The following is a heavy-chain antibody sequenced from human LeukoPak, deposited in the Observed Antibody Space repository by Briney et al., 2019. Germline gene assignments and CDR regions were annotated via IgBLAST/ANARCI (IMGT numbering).Heavy chain of an antibody. V-gene: IGHV1-69*13. CDR1: GGTFSSYA. CDR3: ARVDFGVVITYYYGMDV. J-gene: IGHJ6*02. CDR2: IIPIFGTA. Sequence: SVKVSCKASGGTFSSYAISWVRQAPGQGLEWMGGIIPIFGTANYAQKFQGRVTITADESTSTAYMELSSLRSEDTAVYYCARVDFGVVITYYYGMDVWGQGTTVTVSS. D-gene: IGHD3-3*01.